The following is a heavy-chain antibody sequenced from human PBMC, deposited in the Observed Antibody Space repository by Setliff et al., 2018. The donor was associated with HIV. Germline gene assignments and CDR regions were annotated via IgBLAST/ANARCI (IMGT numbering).Heavy chain of an antibody. V-gene: IGHV1-69-2*01. CDR1: GYTFTDYY. CDR2: VDPEDGET. D-gene: IGHD2-2*01. CDR3: ARDHCSSSGCYEYSYYGMDV. J-gene: IGHJ6*02. Sequence: ASVKVSCKASGYTFTDYYMHWVQQAPGKGLEGMGRVDPEDGETIYAEKFQGRVTITADTSTDTAYMELSSLRSEDTAVYYCARDHCSSSGCYEYSYYGMDVWGQGTTVTVSS.